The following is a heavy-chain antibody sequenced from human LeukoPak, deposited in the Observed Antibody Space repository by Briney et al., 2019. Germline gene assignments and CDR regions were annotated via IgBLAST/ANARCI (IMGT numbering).Heavy chain of an antibody. CDR3: ARGSVRDFWSGYSMNDAFDI. D-gene: IGHD3-3*01. CDR1: GGTFSSYA. J-gene: IGHJ3*02. Sequence: SVKVSCKASGGTFSSYAISWVRQAPGQGLEWMGGIIPIFGTANYAQKFQGRVTITTDESTSTAYMELSSLRSEDTAVYYCARGSVRDFWSGYSMNDAFDIWGQGTMVTVSS. CDR2: IIPIFGTA. V-gene: IGHV1-69*05.